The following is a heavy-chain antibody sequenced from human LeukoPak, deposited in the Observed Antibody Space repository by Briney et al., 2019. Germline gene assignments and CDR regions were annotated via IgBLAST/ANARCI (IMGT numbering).Heavy chain of an antibody. Sequence: PGRSLRLSCAASGFTFSSYAMHWVRQAPGKGLEWVAVISYDGSNKYYADSVKGRFTISRDNSKNTLYLQMNSLRAEDTAVYYCARARPAHVLLWFGELLGGQNQLDYWGQGTLVTVSS. CDR1: GFTFSSYA. CDR2: ISYDGSNK. D-gene: IGHD3-10*01. J-gene: IGHJ4*02. CDR3: ARARPAHVLLWFGELLGGQNQLDY. V-gene: IGHV3-30*04.